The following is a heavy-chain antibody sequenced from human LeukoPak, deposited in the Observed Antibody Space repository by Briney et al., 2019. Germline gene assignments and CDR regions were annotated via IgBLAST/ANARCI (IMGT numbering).Heavy chain of an antibody. CDR2: IYSGGST. J-gene: IGHJ4*02. CDR3: ASHCSSTSCYSAPYSFDY. V-gene: IGHV3-53*01. D-gene: IGHD2-2*01. CDR1: GFTVSSNY. Sequence: GGSLRLSCAASGFTVSSNYMSWVRQAPGKGLEWVSVIYSGGSTYYADSVKGRFTISRDNSKNTLYLQMNSLRAEDTAVYYCASHCSSTSCYSAPYSFDYWGQGTLVTVS.